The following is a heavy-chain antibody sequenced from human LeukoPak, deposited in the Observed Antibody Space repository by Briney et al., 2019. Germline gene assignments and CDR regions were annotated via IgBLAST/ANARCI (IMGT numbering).Heavy chain of an antibody. J-gene: IGHJ6*03. D-gene: IGHD6-6*01. CDR2: IYSGGST. V-gene: IGHV3-53*01. CDR1: GFTVSSDY. CDR3: ARGAARIAARQYNYYYMDV. Sequence: GGSLRLSCAASGFTVSSDYMSWVRQAPGKGLEWVSVIYSGGSTYYADSVKGRFTLSRDNSEDTVYLEMNSLRAEDTAVYYCARGAARIAARQYNYYYMDVWGKGTTVTVSS.